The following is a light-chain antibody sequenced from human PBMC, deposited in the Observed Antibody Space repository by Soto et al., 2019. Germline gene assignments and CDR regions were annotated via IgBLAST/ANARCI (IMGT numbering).Light chain of an antibody. Sequence: QSALTQPASVSGSHGQSITISCTGTSCDVGSYNLVTWYQQHAGKAATVMIYGVSNRPSGVPRRFSGSKSGNTASQTISGLQAEDEADYYCCSSAGSSTYVFGTGTKPTAL. CDR1: SCDVGSYNL. V-gene: IGLV2-23*02. J-gene: IGLJ1*01. CDR2: GVS. CDR3: CSSAGSSTYV.